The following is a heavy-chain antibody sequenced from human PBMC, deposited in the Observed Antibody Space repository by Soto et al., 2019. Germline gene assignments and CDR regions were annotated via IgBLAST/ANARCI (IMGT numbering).Heavy chain of an antibody. Sequence: GGSLRLSCGASGLAFEDYAMHRIRQAPGKGLEWVAGINWNSGSTGYADSVKGRFTISRDTVNNSLHLEMSTLKAEDTAMYYCARGRGALTVISNWFDPWGQGTLVTVSS. CDR2: INWNSGST. V-gene: IGHV3-9*01. J-gene: IGHJ5*02. CDR3: ARGRGALTVISNWFDP. CDR1: GLAFEDYA. D-gene: IGHD2-21*01.